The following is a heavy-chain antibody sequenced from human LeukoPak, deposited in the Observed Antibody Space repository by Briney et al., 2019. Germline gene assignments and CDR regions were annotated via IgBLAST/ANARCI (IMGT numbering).Heavy chain of an antibody. CDR1: GGSISSGDYY. V-gene: IGHV4-30-4*02. CDR2: IYYSGST. D-gene: IGHD4-17*01. J-gene: IGHJ5*02. CDR3: ARTTVNNWFDP. Sequence: SETLSLTCTVSGGSISSGDYYRSWIRQPPGKGLEWIGYIYYSGSTYYNPSLKSRVTISVDTSKNQFSLKLSSVTAADTAVYYCARTTVNNWFDPWGQGTLVTVSS.